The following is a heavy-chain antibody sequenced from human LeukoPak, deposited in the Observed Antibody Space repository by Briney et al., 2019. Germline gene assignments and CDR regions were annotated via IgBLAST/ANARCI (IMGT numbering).Heavy chain of an antibody. V-gene: IGHV4-59*08. D-gene: IGHD2-2*02. CDR2: VDYSGRT. Sequence: SETLSLTCTVSGVSTNTYYYWSWIRQPPGKGLEWIGYVDYSGRTKYSPSLKSRVTISVDTSKYQFSLEVSSVTAADTAVYYCARTGYCSSTSCYTASRPYYYYYMDVWGKGTTVTVSS. J-gene: IGHJ6*03. CDR1: GVSTNTYYY. CDR3: ARTGYCSSTSCYTASRPYYYYYMDV.